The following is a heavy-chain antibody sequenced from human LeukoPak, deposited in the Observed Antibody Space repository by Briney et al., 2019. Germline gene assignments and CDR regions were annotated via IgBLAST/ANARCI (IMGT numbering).Heavy chain of an antibody. D-gene: IGHD4/OR15-4a*01. CDR3: ARRAGAYSHPYDY. Sequence: GGSLRLSCTVSGFTVSSNSMSWVRQAPGKGLEWVSFLDSVKGRFTISRDNSKNTLYLQMNSLRAEDTAVYYCARRAGAYSHPYDYWGQGTLVTVSS. V-gene: IGHV3-53*01. CDR1: GFTVSSNS. J-gene: IGHJ4*02. CDR2: L.